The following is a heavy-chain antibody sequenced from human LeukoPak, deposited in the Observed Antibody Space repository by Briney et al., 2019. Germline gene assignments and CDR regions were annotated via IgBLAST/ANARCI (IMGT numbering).Heavy chain of an antibody. CDR1: GFTFSDNY. Sequence: PGESLRLSCAASGFTFSDNYMTWVRQAPGKGLEWLSYISGNGGVIQYADSVKGRFTVSRDSAKRSLYLQMNSLRAEDTAVYYCARDGNRDGDMDVWGKGTTVTVSS. CDR3: ARDGNRDGDMDV. V-gene: IGHV3-11*04. D-gene: IGHD1-1*01. J-gene: IGHJ6*03. CDR2: ISGNGGVI.